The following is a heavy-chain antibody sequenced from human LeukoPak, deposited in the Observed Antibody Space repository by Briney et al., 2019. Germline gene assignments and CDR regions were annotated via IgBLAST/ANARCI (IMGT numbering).Heavy chain of an antibody. D-gene: IGHD3-22*01. J-gene: IGHJ6*03. CDR1: AGSISSSDYY. CDR2: ISYSGNT. V-gene: IGHV4-39*02. CDR3: SRLTHSYYSDTSGYYPYYYMDV. Sequence: SETLSLTCTVSAGSISSSDYYWGWIRQSPRKGLEWIGRISYSGNTYYNPSLKSRVTISVDTSKNHFSLRLSSVTAADTAVYYCSRLTHSYYSDTSGYYPYYYMDVWGEGTTVAVSS.